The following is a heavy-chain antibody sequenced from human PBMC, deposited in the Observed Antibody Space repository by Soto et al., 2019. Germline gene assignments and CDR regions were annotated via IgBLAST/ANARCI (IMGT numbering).Heavy chain of an antibody. Sequence: PGGSLRLSCAASGFTFSSYAMSWVRQAPGKGLEWVSAISGSGGSTYYADAVKGRFTISRDDSKNTLYLQMNSLRAEDTAVYYCASVHVARNSLNFDYWGQGTLVTVSS. CDR1: GFTFSSYA. CDR3: ASVHVARNSLNFDY. CDR2: ISGSGGST. D-gene: IGHD5-18*01. V-gene: IGHV3-23*01. J-gene: IGHJ4*02.